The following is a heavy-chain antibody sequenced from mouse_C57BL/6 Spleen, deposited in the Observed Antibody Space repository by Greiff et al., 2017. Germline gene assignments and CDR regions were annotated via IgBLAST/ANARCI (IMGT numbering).Heavy chain of an antibody. Sequence: QVQLQQSGAELVKPGASVKISCKASGYAFSSYWMNWVKQRPGKGLEWIGQIYPGDGDTNYNGKFKGKATLTADKSSSTAYMQLSSLTSEDSAVYFCARDPNYDGSSYEGCFDYWGQGTTLTVSS. V-gene: IGHV1-80*01. CDR2: IYPGDGDT. D-gene: IGHD1-1*01. CDR1: GYAFSSYW. J-gene: IGHJ2*01. CDR3: ARDPNYDGSSYEGCFDY.